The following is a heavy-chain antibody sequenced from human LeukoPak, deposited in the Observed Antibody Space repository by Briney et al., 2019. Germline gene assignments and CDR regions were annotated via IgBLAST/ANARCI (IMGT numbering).Heavy chain of an antibody. J-gene: IGHJ4*02. CDR2: ISGSGGST. CDR3: AKRVVAATSYYFDY. Sequence: PGGSLRLSCAASGFTVSSNYMSWVRQAPGKGLEWVSTISGSGGSTNYADSVKGRFTISRDNSKNTLSLQMNSLRAEDTAVYYCAKRVVAATSYYFDYWGQGSLVTVSS. V-gene: IGHV3-23*01. D-gene: IGHD2-15*01. CDR1: GFTVSSNY.